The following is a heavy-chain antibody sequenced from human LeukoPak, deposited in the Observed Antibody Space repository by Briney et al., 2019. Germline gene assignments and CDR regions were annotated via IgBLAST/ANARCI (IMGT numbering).Heavy chain of an antibody. CDR2: ISAYNGNT. CDR3: ARGGSTMVRGVINPNFDY. CDR1: GYTFTSYG. D-gene: IGHD3-10*01. J-gene: IGHJ4*02. Sequence: ASVKVSCKASGYTFTSYGISWVRQAPGQGLEWVGWISAYNGNTNYAQNLQGRVTMTTDTSTSTAYMELSSLRSEDTAVYYCARGGSTMVRGVINPNFDYWGQGTLVTVSS. V-gene: IGHV1-18*01.